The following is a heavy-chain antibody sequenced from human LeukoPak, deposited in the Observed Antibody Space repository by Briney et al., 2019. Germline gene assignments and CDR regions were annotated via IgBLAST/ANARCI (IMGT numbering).Heavy chain of an antibody. CDR3: ARGGAASNAYYNFDQ. Sequence: ASVKVSCKASGYTFTMYYIHWVRQAPGQGLEWMGMISPSDGATTYAQRFQGRVTMTRDMSTTTVYMDLRSLRSEDTAVYYCARGGAASNAYYNFDQWGQGTLVTVSS. J-gene: IGHJ4*02. V-gene: IGHV1-46*01. CDR2: ISPSDGAT. CDR1: GYTFTMYY. D-gene: IGHD6-25*01.